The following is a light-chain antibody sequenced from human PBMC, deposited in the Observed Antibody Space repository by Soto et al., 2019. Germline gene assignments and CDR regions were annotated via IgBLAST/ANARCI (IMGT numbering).Light chain of an antibody. CDR1: QSISSY. V-gene: IGKV1-39*01. J-gene: IGKJ5*01. CDR2: AAS. Sequence: DIQMTQSPSSLSASVGDRVTITCRASQSISSYLNWYQQKPGKAPKLLIYAASSLQSGVPSRFSGSGSRTDFTLTISSLQPEDFATYYCQQSYSTPPITFGQGTRLETK. CDR3: QQSYSTPPIT.